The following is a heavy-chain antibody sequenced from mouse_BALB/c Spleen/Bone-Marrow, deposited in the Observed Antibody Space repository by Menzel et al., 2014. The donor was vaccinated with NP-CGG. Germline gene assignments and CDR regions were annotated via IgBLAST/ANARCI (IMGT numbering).Heavy chain of an antibody. Sequence: VQLQESGAELVRPGSSVKISCESSGYVFSTYWINWVKQRPGQGLVWIGQIYPGDGDTDYNGKFKDKATLTADKSSNTAYMQLSSLTSEDTAVYYCASYVYGYYFDYWGQGTTLTVSS. D-gene: IGHD2-2*01. J-gene: IGHJ2*01. V-gene: IGHV1-80*01. CDR1: GYVFSTYW. CDR2: IYPGDGDT. CDR3: ASYVYGYYFDY.